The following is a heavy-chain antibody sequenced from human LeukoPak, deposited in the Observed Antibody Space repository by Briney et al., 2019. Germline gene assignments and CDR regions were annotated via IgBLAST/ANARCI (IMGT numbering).Heavy chain of an antibody. Sequence: GGSLRLSCAASGFTFSSYAMSWVRQAPGKGLEWVSAISGSGGSTYYADSVKGRFTISRDNCKNTLYLQMNSLRAEDTAVYYCAKDHDILTGPDAFDIWGQGTMVTVSS. CDR1: GFTFSSYA. CDR3: AKDHDILTGPDAFDI. J-gene: IGHJ3*02. D-gene: IGHD3-9*01. V-gene: IGHV3-23*01. CDR2: ISGSGGST.